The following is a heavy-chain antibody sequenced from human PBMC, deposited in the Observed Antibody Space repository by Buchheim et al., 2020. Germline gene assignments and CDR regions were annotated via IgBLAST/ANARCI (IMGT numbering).Heavy chain of an antibody. CDR2: ISHSATST. CDR3: AKDPYYYDTYYFDS. Sequence: EVQLVESGGGLVQPGGSLRLPCAASGFTFGGYAMSWVRQAPGKGLEWVSTISHSATSTYYADSVKGRFTVSRDNSKNTLYLQMNSLRAEDTAVYYCAKDPYYYDTYYFDSWGQGTL. J-gene: IGHJ4*02. V-gene: IGHV3-23*04. D-gene: IGHD3-22*01. CDR1: GFTFGGYA.